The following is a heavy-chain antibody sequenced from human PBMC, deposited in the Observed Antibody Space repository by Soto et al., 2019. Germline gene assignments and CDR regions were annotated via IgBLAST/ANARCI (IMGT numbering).Heavy chain of an antibody. D-gene: IGHD4-4*01. Sequence: PGGSLRLSCAASGFNFITYSLSWVRQAPGKGLEWVASISSSAVYIDYADSVKGRFTISRDNANNSLYLQMNSLRAEDTAIYYCAREGVTNYTDYYFDLWGHGALVTVSS. CDR1: GFNFITYS. CDR3: AREGVTNYTDYYFDL. J-gene: IGHJ4*01. CDR2: ISSSAVYI. V-gene: IGHV3-21*01.